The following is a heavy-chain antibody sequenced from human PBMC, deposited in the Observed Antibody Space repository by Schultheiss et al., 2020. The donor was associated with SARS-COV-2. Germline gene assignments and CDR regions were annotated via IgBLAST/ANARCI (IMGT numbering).Heavy chain of an antibody. CDR2: IYYSGST. CDR3: ARVPYYPDSSGYYYGGFDY. D-gene: IGHD3-22*01. Sequence: SETLSLTCTVSGGSISSDDYYWSWIRQHPGKGLEWIGYIYYSGSTYYNPSLKSRVTISVDTSKNQFSLKLNSVTAADTAVYYCARVPYYPDSSGYYYGGFDYWGQGTLVTVSS. CDR1: GGSISSDDYY. J-gene: IGHJ4*02. V-gene: IGHV4-31*03.